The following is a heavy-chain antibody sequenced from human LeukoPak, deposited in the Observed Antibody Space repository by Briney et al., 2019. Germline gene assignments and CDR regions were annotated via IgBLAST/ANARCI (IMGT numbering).Heavy chain of an antibody. D-gene: IGHD3/OR15-3a*01. J-gene: IGHJ4*02. CDR3: ARDPDFWTGYYYFDH. Sequence: GGSLRLSCAASAFTFSRYWTTWVRQAPGKGLEWVANINEDGSEKYYLDSVRGRFTISRDNAKNSLYLQMDSLRAEDTAVYYCARDPDFWTGYYYFDHWGQGTLVTVSS. CDR2: INEDGSEK. V-gene: IGHV3-7*03. CDR1: AFTFSRYW.